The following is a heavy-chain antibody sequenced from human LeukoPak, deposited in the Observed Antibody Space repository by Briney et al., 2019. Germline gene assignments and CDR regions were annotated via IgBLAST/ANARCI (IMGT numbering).Heavy chain of an antibody. J-gene: IGHJ4*02. V-gene: IGHV4-4*09. CDR1: RGSISGSIRSYY. Sequence: SETLSLTCTVSRGSISGSIRSYYWSWLRQPPGKGLEWIGYISSSGSVNDNPSLRSRVTISVDTSKNQFFLNLSSVSAADTAVYYCARIPLGYSGAYYFDYWGQGTLVTVSS. CDR3: ARIPLGYSGAYYFDY. D-gene: IGHD5-12*01. CDR2: ISSSGSV.